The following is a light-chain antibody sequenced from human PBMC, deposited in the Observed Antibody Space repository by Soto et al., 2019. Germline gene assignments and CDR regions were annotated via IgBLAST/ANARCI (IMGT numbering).Light chain of an antibody. J-gene: IGKJ4*01. CDR1: QSITSNY. V-gene: IGKV3-20*01. CDR3: QAYGSSPFT. CDR2: GPS. Sequence: EIVLTQSPGTLSLSPGERATLSCRASQSITSNYLAWYQQKPGQAPRLLIYGPSSRAIGIPHRFSGSGSGTDFTLTISRLETEDFAVYYCQAYGSSPFTVGGGTRVESK.